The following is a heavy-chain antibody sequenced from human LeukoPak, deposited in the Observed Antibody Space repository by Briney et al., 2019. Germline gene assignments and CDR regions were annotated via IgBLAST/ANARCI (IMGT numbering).Heavy chain of an antibody. D-gene: IGHD2-15*01. J-gene: IGHJ6*02. V-gene: IGHV3-33*01. CDR2: IWYDGSKK. CDR1: GFIFSGYG. Sequence: GGSLRLSCAAPGFIFSGYGMNWVRQAPGKGLEWVAVIWYDGSKKYYDESVRGRFIVSRDNSKNTLDLQMNSLRAEDTAVYHCARVGCSGGSCRPYYYYAMDVWGQGATVTVSS. CDR3: ARVGCSGGSCRPYYYYAMDV.